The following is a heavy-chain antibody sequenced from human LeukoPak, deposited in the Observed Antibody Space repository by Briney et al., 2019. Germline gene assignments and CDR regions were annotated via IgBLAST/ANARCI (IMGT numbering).Heavy chain of an antibody. Sequence: GGSLRLSCAASGFTFSSYGMHWVRQAPGKGLEWVAFIRYDGSNKYYADSVKGRFPISRDNSKNTLYLQMNSLRAEDTAVYYCAKPGFGSYGCIDYWGQGTLVTVSS. CDR1: GFTFSSYG. J-gene: IGHJ4*02. CDR2: IRYDGSNK. D-gene: IGHD5-18*01. V-gene: IGHV3-30*02. CDR3: AKPGFGSYGCIDY.